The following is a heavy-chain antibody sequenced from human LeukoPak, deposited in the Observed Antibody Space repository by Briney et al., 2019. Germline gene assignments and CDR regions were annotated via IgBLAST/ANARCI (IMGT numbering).Heavy chain of an antibody. V-gene: IGHV4-39*07. J-gene: IGHJ3*02. CDR1: GGSISSSSYY. CDR3: ARMGNLYYYEGTGDAFDI. Sequence: SETLSLTCTVSGGSISSSSYYWGWIRQPPGKGLEWIGSIYYSGSTYYNPSLKSRVTISVDTSKNQFSLKLSSVTAADTAVYYCARMGNLYYYEGTGDAFDIWGQGTMVTVSS. CDR2: IYYSGST. D-gene: IGHD3-22*01.